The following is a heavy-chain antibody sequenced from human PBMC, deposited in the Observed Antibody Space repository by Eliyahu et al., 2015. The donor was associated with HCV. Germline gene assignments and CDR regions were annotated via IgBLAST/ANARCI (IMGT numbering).Heavy chain of an antibody. CDR1: GGSFSGYX. CDR2: INHSGST. V-gene: IGHV4-34*01. D-gene: IGHD3-3*02. Sequence: QVQLQQWGAGXLKPSETLFLTCAVYGGSFSGYXWSWIRQPPGKGLEWIGEINHSGSTNYNPSLKSRVTISVDTSKNQFSLKLSSVTAADTAVYYCARAFRGRMSIRTVYYFDYWGQGTLVTVSS. J-gene: IGHJ4*02. CDR3: ARAFRGRMSIRTVYYFDY.